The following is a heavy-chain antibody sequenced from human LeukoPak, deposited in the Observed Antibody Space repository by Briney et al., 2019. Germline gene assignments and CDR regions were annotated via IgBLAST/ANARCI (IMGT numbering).Heavy chain of an antibody. J-gene: IGHJ4*02. V-gene: IGHV3-30*02. D-gene: IGHD3-10*01. CDR3: AKSGFGELYSFFDY. CDR1: GFTFSFFG. CDR2: IQYDGSYK. Sequence: GGSLRLSCATSGFTFSFFGMHWVRQAPGKGLEWVAFIQYDGSYKFYADSVQGRFSISRDNSKSTLYLQMNSLRAEDTAVYYCAKSGFGELYSFFDYWGQGTLVTVSS.